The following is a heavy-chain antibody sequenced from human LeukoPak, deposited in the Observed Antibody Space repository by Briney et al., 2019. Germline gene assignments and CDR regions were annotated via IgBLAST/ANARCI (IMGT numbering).Heavy chain of an antibody. CDR2: IVGGSGNT. Sequence: SVKVSCKASGFTFTSSAVQWVRQARGQRLEWIGWIVGGSGNTNYAQKLQERVTITRDMSTSTAYMELSSLRSEDTAVYYCAAGYCSGGSCYPYYYYGMDVWGQGTTVTVSS. V-gene: IGHV1-58*01. CDR1: GFTFTSSA. D-gene: IGHD2-15*01. CDR3: AAGYCSGGSCYPYYYYGMDV. J-gene: IGHJ6*02.